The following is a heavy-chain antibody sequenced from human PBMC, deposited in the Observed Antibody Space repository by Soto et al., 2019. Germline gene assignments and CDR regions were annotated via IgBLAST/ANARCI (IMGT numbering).Heavy chain of an antibody. Sequence: SGPTLVNPTETLTLTCTVSGLSLSTGKLGVSWIRQPPGKALEWLAHIFSNDDKSYSTSLRSRVTISKETSRSQVVLTMTNMDPLDSGPYSSALIQDCSRTDCYLASFDPWGQGTMVTVSS. V-gene: IGHV2-26*01. D-gene: IGHD2-2*01. CDR2: IFSNDDK. CDR1: GLSLSTGKLG. CDR3: ALIQDCSRTDCYLASFDP. J-gene: IGHJ5*02.